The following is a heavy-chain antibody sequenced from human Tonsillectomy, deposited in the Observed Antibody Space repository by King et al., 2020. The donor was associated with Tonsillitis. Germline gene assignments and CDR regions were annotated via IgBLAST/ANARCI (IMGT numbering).Heavy chain of an antibody. D-gene: IGHD2-15*01. V-gene: IGHV3-43*01. CDR3: VKDYCSVSTCYPGGHYYGMDV. J-gene: IGHJ6*02. CDR2: ISWDGHTT. Sequence: VQLVESGGVVVQPGGSLRLSCAASGFTFDDYTMHWVRQAPGKGLEWVSLISWDGHTTYYSDSVMGRFTISRDNSKNSLYLQMNSLRSEDTALYYCVKDYCSVSTCYPGGHYYGMDVWGQGTTVTVSS. CDR1: GFTFDDYT.